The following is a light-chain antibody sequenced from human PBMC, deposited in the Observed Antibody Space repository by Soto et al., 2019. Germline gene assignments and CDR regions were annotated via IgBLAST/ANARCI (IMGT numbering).Light chain of an antibody. CDR1: SSDVGAYTF. CDR3: SSYTTTATRL. J-gene: IGLJ2*01. V-gene: IGLV2-14*03. CDR2: DVN. Sequence: QSALTQPASVSGSPGQSITISCTGTSSDVGAYTFVSWYQHHPGKAPQLIIYDVNNRPSGVSDRFSGSKSGNTASLTISGLQAEDEADYYCSSYTTTATRLFGGGTKLTVL.